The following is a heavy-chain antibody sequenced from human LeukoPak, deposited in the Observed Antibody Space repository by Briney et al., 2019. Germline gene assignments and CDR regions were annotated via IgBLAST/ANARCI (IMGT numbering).Heavy chain of an antibody. D-gene: IGHD3/OR15-3a*01. CDR3: VRGADWTGYVTPSVDV. J-gene: IGHJ6*04. CDR1: GFTFSGYW. V-gene: IGHV3-74*01. Sequence: GGSLRLSCAASGFTFSGYWMHWVRQPPGKGLVWVSHINNDGSNATYADSVKGRLTVSRDNAKSTVNLQLNSLRVDDTAVCYCVRGADWTGYVTPSVDVWGKGTTVTVSS. CDR2: INNDGSNA.